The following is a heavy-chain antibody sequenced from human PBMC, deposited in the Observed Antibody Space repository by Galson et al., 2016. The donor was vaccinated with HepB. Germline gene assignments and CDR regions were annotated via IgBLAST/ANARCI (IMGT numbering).Heavy chain of an antibody. Sequence: SLRLSCAASGFTSSSYSMNWVRQAPGKGLEWVSSIRGNGGGTNYADSVTGRFTISGDTSKNTLFLQMNSLRAEDTAVYYCAKISVDGYTSGWGGAFDIWGQGTVVTVSS. CDR1: GFTSSSYS. D-gene: IGHD6-19*01. V-gene: IGHV3-23*01. J-gene: IGHJ3*02. CDR2: IRGNGGGT. CDR3: AKISVDGYTSGWGGAFDI.